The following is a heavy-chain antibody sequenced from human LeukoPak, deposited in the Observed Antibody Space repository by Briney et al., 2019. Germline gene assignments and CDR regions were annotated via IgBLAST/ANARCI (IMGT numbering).Heavy chain of an antibody. V-gene: IGHV3-33*01. D-gene: IGHD3-9*01. Sequence: GRSLRLSCAASGFTFSSYGMHWVRQAPGKGLEWVAVIWYDGSNKYYVDSVKGRFTICKDNSKNTLYLQMNSLRAEDTAVYYCARDTYDILTGYSISPFDYWGQGTLVTVSS. CDR2: IWYDGSNK. CDR3: ARDTYDILTGYSISPFDY. J-gene: IGHJ4*02. CDR1: GFTFSSYG.